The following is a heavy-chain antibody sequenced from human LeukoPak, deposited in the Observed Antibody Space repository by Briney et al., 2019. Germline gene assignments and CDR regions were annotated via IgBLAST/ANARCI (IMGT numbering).Heavy chain of an antibody. CDR2: IKQDGSEK. CDR1: GFTFSSSW. Sequence: GGSLRLSCAASGFTFSSSWMSWVRQAPGKGLEWVANIKQDGSEKYFVDSVKGRFTISRDNARNSLYLQMNSLRAEDTAVYYCARGDGGSYPEDYWGQGTLVTVSS. CDR3: ARGDGGSYPEDY. D-gene: IGHD1-26*01. V-gene: IGHV3-7*03. J-gene: IGHJ4*02.